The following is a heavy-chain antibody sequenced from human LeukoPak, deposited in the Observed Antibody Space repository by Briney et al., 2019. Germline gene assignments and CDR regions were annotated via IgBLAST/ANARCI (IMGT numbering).Heavy chain of an antibody. CDR1: GFPFSSFA. D-gene: IGHD3-22*01. J-gene: IGHJ4*02. CDR3: ARGPHRGYYYDSSGYFDY. Sequence: GGSLRLSCAASGFPFSSFAMVWVRQAPGKGLEWVSVIYCGGSTYYADSVKGRFTISRDNSKNKLYLQMNSLRAGDTAVYYCARGPHRGYYYDSSGYFDYWGQGTLVTVSS. V-gene: IGHV3-53*01. CDR2: IYCGGST.